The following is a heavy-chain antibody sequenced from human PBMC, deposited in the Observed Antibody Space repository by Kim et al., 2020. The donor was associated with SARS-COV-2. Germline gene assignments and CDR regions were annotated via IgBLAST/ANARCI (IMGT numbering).Heavy chain of an antibody. CDR3: ANYHPRGSTRGTGGWFDP. Sequence: SETLSLTCTFSGGSVSSGSYYWSWIRQPPGKGLEWIGNIYYSGSTNYNPSLKSRVTISVDTSKNQFSLKLSSVTAADTAVYYCANYHPRGSTRGTGGWFDPWGPGTLVTVSS. CDR2: IYYSGST. J-gene: IGHJ5*02. CDR1: GGSVSSGSYY. D-gene: IGHD2-2*01. V-gene: IGHV4-61*01.